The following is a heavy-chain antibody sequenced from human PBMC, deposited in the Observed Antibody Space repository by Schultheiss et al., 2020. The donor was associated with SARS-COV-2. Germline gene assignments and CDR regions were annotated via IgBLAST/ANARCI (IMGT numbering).Heavy chain of an antibody. CDR3: ARTAVAGTASFDY. V-gene: IGHV4-59*08. Sequence: SETLSLTCTVSGGSISSYYWSWIRQPPGKGLEWIGYIYYSGSTNYNPSLKSRVSISSDTSKNQFSLKLSSVTAADTAVYYCARTAVAGTASFDYWGQGTLVTVSS. CDR2: IYYSGST. CDR1: GGSISSYY. J-gene: IGHJ4*02. D-gene: IGHD6-19*01.